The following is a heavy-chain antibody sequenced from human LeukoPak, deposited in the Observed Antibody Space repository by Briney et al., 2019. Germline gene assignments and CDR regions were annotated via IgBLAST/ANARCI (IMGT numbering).Heavy chain of an antibody. CDR2: ISYSGST. V-gene: IGHV4-31*03. D-gene: IGHD3-22*01. Sequence: SQTLSLTCTVSGGSISSGGHYWSWIRQHPGKGLEWIAYISYSGSTYYNPSLKSRIIISVDTSKNRFSLKLSSVTAADTAVYFCARGAFNYYDTIGYSNDAFDIWGQETMVTVSS. J-gene: IGHJ3*02. CDR3: ARGAFNYYDTIGYSNDAFDI. CDR1: GGSISSGGHY.